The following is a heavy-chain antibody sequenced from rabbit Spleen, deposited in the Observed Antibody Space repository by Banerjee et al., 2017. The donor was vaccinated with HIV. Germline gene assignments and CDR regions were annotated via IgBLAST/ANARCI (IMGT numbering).Heavy chain of an antibody. J-gene: IGHJ6*01. CDR2: IYAARGTT. V-gene: IGHV1S7*01. CDR1: GIDFTNYY. D-gene: IGHD4-1*01. CDR3: ARNANGGWDL. Sequence: QQLEESGGGLVKPEGSLTLSCKASGIDFTNYYITWVRQAPGKGLEWIGIIYAARGTTDYASWVKGRFTISSDNAQNTVDLQMNSLTPADTATYFCARNANGGWDLWGPGTLVTVS.